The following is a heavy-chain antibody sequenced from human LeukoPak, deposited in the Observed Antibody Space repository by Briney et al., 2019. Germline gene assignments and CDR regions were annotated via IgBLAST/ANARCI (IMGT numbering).Heavy chain of an antibody. CDR1: GYTFTSYG. CDR2: ISAYNGNT. J-gene: IGHJ6*03. CDR3: AGGPVVPAPLGYYYYMDV. Sequence: GASVKVSCKASGYTFTSYGISWVRQAPGQGLEWMGWISAYNGNTNYAQKLQGRVTMTTDTSTSTAYMELRSLRSDDTAVYYCAGGPVVPAPLGYYYYMDVWGKGTTVTVSS. V-gene: IGHV1-18*01. D-gene: IGHD2-2*01.